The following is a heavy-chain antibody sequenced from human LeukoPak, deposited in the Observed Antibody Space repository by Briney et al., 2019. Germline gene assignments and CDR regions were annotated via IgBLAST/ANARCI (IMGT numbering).Heavy chain of an antibody. CDR1: AFTFSHYW. J-gene: IGHJ4*02. D-gene: IGHD1-1*01. CDR2: IHGDGSSP. V-gene: IGHV3-74*01. CDR3: ARDGSLPDY. Sequence: PGGSLRLSCAASAFTFSHYWMHWGRQVPGKGLVWVSRIHGDGSSPIYADSVKGRFTISRDNAKNTLYLQMNSLGVEDGGIYYCARDGSLPDYWGQGTLVTVSS.